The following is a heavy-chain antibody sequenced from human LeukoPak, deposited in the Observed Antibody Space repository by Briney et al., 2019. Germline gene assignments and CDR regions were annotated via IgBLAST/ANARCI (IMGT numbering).Heavy chain of an antibody. CDR2: TSYDGNTN. CDR3: ARGDRYNNGWPPVWFDP. D-gene: IGHD6-19*01. CDR1: GFSFNTYS. J-gene: IGHJ5*02. V-gene: IGHV3-30*04. Sequence: GGSLRLSCVASGFSFNTYSMHWVRQPPGKGLEWAGFTSYDGNTNYYADSVKGRFTISRDNSRNTLYLQMNSLRPDDTAVYWCARGDRYNNGWPPVWFDPWGQGTLVIVSS.